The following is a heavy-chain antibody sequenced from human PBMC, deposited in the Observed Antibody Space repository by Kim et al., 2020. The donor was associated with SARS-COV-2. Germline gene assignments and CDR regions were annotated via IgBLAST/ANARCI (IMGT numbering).Heavy chain of an antibody. J-gene: IGHJ6*02. D-gene: IGHD3-10*01. CDR2: FYPSNSDT. Sequence: GESLKISCKGSGYRFTSYWIGWVRQMPGIGLEWLGIFYPSNSDTRYSPSFQGQVTISADKSISTAFLQWSSLKASDTAMYYCVREPDVRAVTPYYYGMDVWGQGTTVTVSS. CDR3: VREPDVRAVTPYYYGMDV. CDR1: GYRFTSYW. V-gene: IGHV5-51*01.